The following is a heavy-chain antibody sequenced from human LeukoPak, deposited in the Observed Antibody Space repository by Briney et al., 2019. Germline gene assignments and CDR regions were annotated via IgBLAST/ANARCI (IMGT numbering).Heavy chain of an antibody. CDR1: GGSISSYY. Sequence: SETLSLTCTVSGGSISSYYWSWIRQPPGKGLEWIGYIYYSGSTNYNPSLKSRVTISVDTSKNQFSLKLSSVTAADTAVYYCAREKINKKYCSSTSCHGWYFDYWGQGTLVTVSS. CDR2: IYYSGST. D-gene: IGHD2-2*01. J-gene: IGHJ4*02. V-gene: IGHV4-59*01. CDR3: AREKINKKYCSSTSCHGWYFDY.